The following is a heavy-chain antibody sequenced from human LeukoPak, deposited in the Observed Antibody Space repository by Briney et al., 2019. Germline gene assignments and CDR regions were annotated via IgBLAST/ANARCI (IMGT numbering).Heavy chain of an antibody. J-gene: IGHJ5*02. D-gene: IGHD3-22*01. CDR2: IHTSGSA. V-gene: IGHV4-61*02. CDR1: GGSITSGGYY. CDR3: VRGRYYYDTSGYVVWLDP. Sequence: SQTLSLTCTVSGGSITSGGYYWTWIRQAAGKGLEWLGRIHTSGSANYIPSLQSRVAISLDTSKNQFSLKLSSVTAADTAVYYCVRGRYYYDTSGYVVWLDPWGQGTLVTVSS.